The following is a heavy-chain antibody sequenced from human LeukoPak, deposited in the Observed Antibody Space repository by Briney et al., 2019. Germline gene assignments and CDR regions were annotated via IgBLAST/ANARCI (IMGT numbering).Heavy chain of an antibody. CDR2: IYYSGST. CDR1: GGSISSYY. D-gene: IGHD6-19*01. V-gene: IGHV4-59*01. J-gene: IGHJ4*02. CDR3: AGHTYAGLGDY. Sequence: SETLSLTCTVSGGSISSYYWSWIRQPPGKGLEWTGYIYYSGSTNYNPSLKSRVTISVDTSKNQFSLKLSSVTAADTAVYYCAGHTYAGLGDYWGQGTLVTVSS.